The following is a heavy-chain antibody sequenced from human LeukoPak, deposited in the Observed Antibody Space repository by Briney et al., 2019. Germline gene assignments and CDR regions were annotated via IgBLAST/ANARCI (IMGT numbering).Heavy chain of an antibody. CDR2: SYYSWST. J-gene: IGHJ4*02. CDR3: AYYDILTRIFDY. D-gene: IGHD3-9*01. V-gene: IGHV4-59*08. CDR1: GGSIRSYY. Sequence: SDTLSLTCTVLGGSIRSYYWSWMMPPPGLGLVWFGYSYYSWSTNSHHSLKSLVTISVDTFKNQSSLKLSFVTAVSTAVYYCAYYDILTRIFDYWGQETQVTVSS.